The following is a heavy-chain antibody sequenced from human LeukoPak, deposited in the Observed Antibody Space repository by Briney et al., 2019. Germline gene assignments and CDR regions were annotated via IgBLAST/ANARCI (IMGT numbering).Heavy chain of an antibody. Sequence: PGGSLRLSCAASGFTFSSYAMSWVRQAPGRGLEWVANIKQDGSEKYYVDSVKGRFNISRDNAKNSLYLQMNSLRAEDTAVYYCARDWVVVAATQTYYFDYWGQGTLVTVSS. CDR3: ARDWVVVAATQTYYFDY. CDR2: IKQDGSEK. J-gene: IGHJ4*02. D-gene: IGHD2-15*01. CDR1: GFTFSSYA. V-gene: IGHV3-7*01.